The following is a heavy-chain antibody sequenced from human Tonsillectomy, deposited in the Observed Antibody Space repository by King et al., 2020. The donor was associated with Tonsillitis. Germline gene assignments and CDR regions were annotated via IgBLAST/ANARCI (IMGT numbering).Heavy chain of an antibody. V-gene: IGHV4-39*01. Sequence: QLQESGPGLVKPSETLSLTCTVSGGSISSSSYYWGWIRQPPGKGLEWIGSIYYSGSTYYNPSLKSRVTISVDTSKNQFSLKLSSVTAADTAVYYCASQSEYSSSLPPPHLWVWGQGTLVTVSS. J-gene: IGHJ4*02. D-gene: IGHD6-6*01. CDR2: IYYSGST. CDR1: GGSISSSSYY. CDR3: ASQSEYSSSLPPPHLWV.